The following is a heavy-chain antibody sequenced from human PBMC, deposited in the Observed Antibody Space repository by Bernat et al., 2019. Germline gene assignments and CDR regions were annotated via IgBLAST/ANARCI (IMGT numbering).Heavy chain of an antibody. J-gene: IGHJ4*02. Sequence: EVQLVESGGGLVQPGRSLRLSCAASGFTFDDYAMHWVRQAPGKGLEWVSGISWNSGSIGYADSVKGRFTISRDKAKNSLYLKMNSLRAEDTALYYCAKDSSSSWYRDFDYGAQGTLVTVPS. D-gene: IGHD6-13*01. CDR2: ISWNSGSI. CDR1: GFTFDDYA. CDR3: AKDSSSSWYRDFDY. V-gene: IGHV3-9*01.